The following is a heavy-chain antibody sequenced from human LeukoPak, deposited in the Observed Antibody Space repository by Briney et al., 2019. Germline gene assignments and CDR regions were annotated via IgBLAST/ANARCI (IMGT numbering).Heavy chain of an antibody. J-gene: IGHJ4*02. CDR1: RGSFSGYY. CDR3: ARDLSGSYLDY. CDR2: INHSGST. Sequence: SETLSLTCTIYRGSFSGYYWSWIRQPPGKGLEWIGEINHSGSTNYNPSLKSRVTISVDTSKNQFSLKLSSVTAADTAVYYCARDLSGSYLDYWGQGTLVTVSS. D-gene: IGHD1-26*01. V-gene: IGHV4-34*01.